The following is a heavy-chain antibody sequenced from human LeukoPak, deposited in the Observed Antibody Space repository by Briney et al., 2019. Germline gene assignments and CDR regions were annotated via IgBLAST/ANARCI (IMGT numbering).Heavy chain of an antibody. J-gene: IGHJ4*02. D-gene: IGHD2-15*01. CDR3: AKRLGDCSGGSCYFMAVDY. Sequence: AGGSLRLSCAASGFAVSSDYMSWVRQAPGKGLEWVSGISGSGGSTYYADSVKGRFTISRDNSKNTLYLQMNSLRAEDTAVYYCAKRLGDCSGGSCYFMAVDYWGQGTLVTVSS. CDR2: ISGSGGST. CDR1: GFAVSSDY. V-gene: IGHV3-23*01.